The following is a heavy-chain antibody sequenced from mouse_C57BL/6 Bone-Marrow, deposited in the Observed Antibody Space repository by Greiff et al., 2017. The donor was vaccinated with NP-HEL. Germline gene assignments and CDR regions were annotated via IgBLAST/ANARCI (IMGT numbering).Heavy chain of an antibody. Sequence: VQLQESGPGLVAPSQSLSITCTVSGFSLTSYGVSWVRQPPGKGLEWLGVIWGEGSTNYDLALISRLSISKENSKWQVFLKLIRMQTDESATYDSAKEGFDYWGQGTTLTVSS. CDR1: GFSLTSYG. J-gene: IGHJ2*01. CDR2: IWGEGST. V-gene: IGHV2-3*01. CDR3: AKEGFDY.